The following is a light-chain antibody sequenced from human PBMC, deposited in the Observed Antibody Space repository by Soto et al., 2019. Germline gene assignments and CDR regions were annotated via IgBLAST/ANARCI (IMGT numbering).Light chain of an antibody. CDR2: WAS. Sequence: DIVMTQSPDSLAVSLGERATINCKSSQSVLYSSNNKNYLAWYQQKPGQPPKLLIHWASTRESGVRDRFSGGGSGTDFTLTISSLQAEDVAVYYCQQYYDTRTFGQGTKLEIK. CDR1: QSVLYSSNNKNY. J-gene: IGKJ2*01. V-gene: IGKV4-1*01. CDR3: QQYYDTRT.